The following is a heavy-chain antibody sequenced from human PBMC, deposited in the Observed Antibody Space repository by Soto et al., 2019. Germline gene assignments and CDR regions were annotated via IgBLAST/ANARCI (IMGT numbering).Heavy chain of an antibody. D-gene: IGHD2-15*01. CDR1: GYTFTSYG. CDR2: ISAYNGNT. J-gene: IGHJ3*02. Sequence: QVQLVQSGAEVKKPGASVKVSCKASGYTFTSYGISWVRQAPGQGLEWMGWISAYNGNTNYAQKLQGRVTMTTDTSTSTAYMELRSLRSEDTAVYYCARDLVVVVAKGRDAFDIWGQGTMVTVSS. CDR3: ARDLVVVVAKGRDAFDI. V-gene: IGHV1-18*01.